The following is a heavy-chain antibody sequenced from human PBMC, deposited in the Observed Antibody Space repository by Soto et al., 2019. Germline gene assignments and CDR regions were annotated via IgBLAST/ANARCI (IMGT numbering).Heavy chain of an antibody. CDR2: IYYSGST. J-gene: IGHJ5*02. Sequence: PSETLSLTCTVSGGSISSGGYYWSWIRQHPGKGLEWIGYIYYSGSTYYNPSLKSRVTISVDTSKNQFSLKLSSVTAADTAVYYCARAKSHDRWFDPWGQGTLVTVSS. CDR1: GGSISSGGYY. V-gene: IGHV4-31*03. CDR3: ARAKSHDRWFDP. D-gene: IGHD3-16*01.